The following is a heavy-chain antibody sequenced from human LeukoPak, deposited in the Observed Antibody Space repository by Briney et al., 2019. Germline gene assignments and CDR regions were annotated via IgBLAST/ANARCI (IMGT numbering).Heavy chain of an antibody. CDR1: GFTFSSHW. CDR3: ARGNYYDSSGPGGY. D-gene: IGHD3-22*01. V-gene: IGHV3-74*01. CDR2: INSDGRST. J-gene: IGHJ4*02. Sequence: GGSLRLSCAASGFTFSSHWMHWVRQAPGKGLVWVSRINSDGRSTSYVDSVAGRFTISRDNAKNTLYLQTNSLRAEDTAVYYCARGNYYDSSGPGGYWGQGALVIVSS.